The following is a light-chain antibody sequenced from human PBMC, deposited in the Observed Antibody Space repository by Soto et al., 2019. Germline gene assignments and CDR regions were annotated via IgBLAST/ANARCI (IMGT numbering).Light chain of an antibody. CDR3: QQLNSYPWT. CDR2: AAS. J-gene: IGKJ1*01. Sequence: DIPLTQSPSFLSASVGDRVTITCRASQAISSYLAWFQQRPGKAPKVLIYAASTLQSGVPSRFSGSGSGTEFTLTISILQPEDFATYFCQQLNSYPWTFGQGTKVEIK. V-gene: IGKV1-9*01. CDR1: QAISSY.